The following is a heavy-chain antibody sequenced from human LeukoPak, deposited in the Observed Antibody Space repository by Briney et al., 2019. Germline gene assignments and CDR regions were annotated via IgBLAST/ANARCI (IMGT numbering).Heavy chain of an antibody. D-gene: IGHD2-2*01. CDR2: IVPIFGTG. CDR1: GDTFSIYG. V-gene: IGHV1-69*01. Sequence: SVKVSCRASGDTFSIYGISWVRQAPGQGLEWMGGIVPIFGTGYYTQKYQGRVTITADESTTTAYMELSSLRSEDTAVYYCARDYCSSARCSVSFDMWGQGTLVTVSS. CDR3: ARDYCSSARCSVSFDM. J-gene: IGHJ3*02.